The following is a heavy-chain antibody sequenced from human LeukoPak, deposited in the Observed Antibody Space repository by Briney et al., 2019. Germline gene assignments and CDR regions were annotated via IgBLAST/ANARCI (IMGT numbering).Heavy chain of an antibody. V-gene: IGHV4-39*01. D-gene: IGHD6-13*01. CDR2: IYYSGSA. CDR1: GGSISSSSYY. Sequence: SETLSLTCTVSGGSISSSSYYWVWIRQPPGKGLEWIGSIYYSGSAYYNPSLKSRVTISKDTSKNQFSLKLSSVTAADTAVYYCARHPLNTAAVNSAGWFDPWGQGTLVTVSS. J-gene: IGHJ5*02. CDR3: ARHPLNTAAVNSAGWFDP.